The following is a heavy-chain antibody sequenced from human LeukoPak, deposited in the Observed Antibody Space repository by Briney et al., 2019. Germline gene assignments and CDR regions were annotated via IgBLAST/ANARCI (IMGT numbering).Heavy chain of an antibody. Sequence: PSQTLSLTCTVSGGSISSGDYYWSWIRQPPGKGLEWIAHMYYSGSTYYNPSLKSRVTMSADTSKNQLSLKLSSVTVADTAVYYCARPYYYDSRIDPWGQGILVTVSS. D-gene: IGHD3-22*01. V-gene: IGHV4-30-4*01. CDR3: ARPYYYDSRIDP. CDR1: GGSISSGDYY. J-gene: IGHJ5*02. CDR2: MYYSGST.